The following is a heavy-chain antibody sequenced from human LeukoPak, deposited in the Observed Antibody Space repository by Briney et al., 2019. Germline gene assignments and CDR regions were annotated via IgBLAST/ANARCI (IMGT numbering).Heavy chain of an antibody. V-gene: IGHV3-30*04. CDR3: AKDYSEAPYYMDV. CDR1: GFTFSSYA. D-gene: IGHD2-21*01. J-gene: IGHJ6*03. CDR2: ISYDGSNK. Sequence: GGSLRLSCAASGFTFSSYAMHWVRQAPGKGLEWVAVISYDGSNKYYADSVKGRFTISRDNSKNTLYLQMNSLRAEDTAVYYCAKDYSEAPYYMDVWGKGTTVTVSS.